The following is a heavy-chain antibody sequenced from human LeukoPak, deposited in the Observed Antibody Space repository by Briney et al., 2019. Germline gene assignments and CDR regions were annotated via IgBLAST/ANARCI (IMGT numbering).Heavy chain of an antibody. D-gene: IGHD5-12*01. J-gene: IGHJ6*03. V-gene: IGHV3-7*01. CDR2: IHQGGSEK. CDR1: GFTFSSYW. CDR3: AKGLRGVYYYYMDV. Sequence: GGSLRLSCAASGFTFSSYWMSWVRQAPGKGLEWVANIHQGGSEKYYVDSVKGRFTVSRDNAKNSLYLQMNSLRAEDTAVYYCAKGLRGVYYYYMDVWGKGTTVTVSS.